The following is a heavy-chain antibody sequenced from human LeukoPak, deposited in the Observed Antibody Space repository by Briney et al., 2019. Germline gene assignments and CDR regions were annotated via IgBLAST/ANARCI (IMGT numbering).Heavy chain of an antibody. CDR2: MNPNTGNR. CDR3: ARGRGSPYGDYGPVDY. CDR1: GYTFTGYY. V-gene: IGHV1-8*03. D-gene: IGHD4-17*01. Sequence: ASVKVSCKASGYTFTGYYMHWLRQAPGQGLEWMGWMNPNTGNRAYAPKLHARVTITRDTTISTAYMELSSLRSDDTAVYYCARGRGSPYGDYGPVDYWGQGTLVTVSS. J-gene: IGHJ4*02.